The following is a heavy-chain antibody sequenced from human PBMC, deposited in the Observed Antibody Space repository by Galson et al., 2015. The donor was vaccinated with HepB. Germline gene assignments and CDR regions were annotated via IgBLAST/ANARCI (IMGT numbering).Heavy chain of an antibody. J-gene: IGHJ4*02. D-gene: IGHD5-12*01. Sequence: SVKVSCKASGGTLRGYAINWVRQAPGQGLEWMGRITLIFDTTYYAQKFQGRLTITADESTSTAYMELSSLTSEDTAVYYCARGSLATIRNYFDYWGQGTLVTVSS. CDR3: ARGSLATIRNYFDY. CDR2: ITLIFDTT. CDR1: GGTLRGYA. V-gene: IGHV1-69*13.